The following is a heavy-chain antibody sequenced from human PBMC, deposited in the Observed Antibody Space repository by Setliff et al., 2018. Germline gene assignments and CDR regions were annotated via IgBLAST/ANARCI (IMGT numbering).Heavy chain of an antibody. D-gene: IGHD1-26*01. CDR2: ISTHNGNI. Sequence: GASVKVSCKASGYTFTSYAMHWVRQAPGQRLEWMGWISTHNGNINYAQKFQGRVTMTTDTSTTIAYMELSSLRSDDTAVYYCGVGTTPFHGFDFWGQGTMVTVSS. V-gene: IGHV1-3*04. CDR1: GYTFTSYA. CDR3: GVGTTPFHGFDF. J-gene: IGHJ3*01.